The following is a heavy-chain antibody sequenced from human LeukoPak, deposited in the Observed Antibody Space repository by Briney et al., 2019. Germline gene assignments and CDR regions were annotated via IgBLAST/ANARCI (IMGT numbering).Heavy chain of an antibody. CDR2: IKTKTDGETT. J-gene: IGHJ6*04. CDR1: GLTFSNAW. Sequence: GGSLRLSCAASGLTFSNAWMSWVRQAPGQGLEWVARIKTKTDGETTDYAAPVKGRFTISRDNAKNSLYLQMNSLRAEDTAVYYCAELGITMIGGVWGKGTTVTISS. D-gene: IGHD3-10*02. CDR3: AELGITMIGGV. V-gene: IGHV3-15*01.